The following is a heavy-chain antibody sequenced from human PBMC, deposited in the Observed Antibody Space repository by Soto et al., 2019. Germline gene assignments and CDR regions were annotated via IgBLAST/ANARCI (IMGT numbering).Heavy chain of an antibody. D-gene: IGHD3-9*01. V-gene: IGHV3-33*01. Sequence: QVQLVESGGGVVQPGRSLRLSCAASGFTFSSYGMHWVRQAPGKGLEWVAVIWYDGSNKYYADSVKGRFTISRDNSKNTLYLQMNSLRAEDTAVYYCARDHRGGYYDILTGYPLPDYWGQGTLVTVSS. CDR1: GFTFSSYG. CDR2: IWYDGSNK. CDR3: ARDHRGGYYDILTGYPLPDY. J-gene: IGHJ4*02.